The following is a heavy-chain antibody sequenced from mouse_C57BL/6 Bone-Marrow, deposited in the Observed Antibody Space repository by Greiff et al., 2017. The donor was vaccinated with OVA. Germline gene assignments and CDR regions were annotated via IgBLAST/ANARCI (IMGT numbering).Heavy chain of an antibody. J-gene: IGHJ2*01. CDR2: IDPENGDT. V-gene: IGHV14-4*01. CDR3: STGALVLLRY. D-gene: IGHD1-1*01. CDR1: GFNIKDDY. Sequence: VQLQQSGAELVRPGASVKLSCTASGFNIKDDYMHWVKQRPEQGLEWIGWIDPENGDTEYDSKFQGKATIPADTSSNTAYLQLSSLTSEDTAVSYGSTGALVLLRYWGQGTTLTVSS.